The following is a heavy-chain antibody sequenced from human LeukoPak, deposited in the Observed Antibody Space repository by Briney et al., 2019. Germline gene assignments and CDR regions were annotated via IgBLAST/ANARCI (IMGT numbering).Heavy chain of an antibody. CDR2: ISDSGST. D-gene: IGHD3-3*01. J-gene: IGHJ4*02. Sequence: RSSETLSLTCTVSGGSISSYYCSWIRQPPGKGLESIGYISDSGSTNYNPSLKSRVTISVDTSKNQFSLKLSSVTAADTAVYYCARGDLITISYWGQGTLVTVSS. CDR1: GGSISSYY. V-gene: IGHV4-59*01. CDR3: ARGDLITISY.